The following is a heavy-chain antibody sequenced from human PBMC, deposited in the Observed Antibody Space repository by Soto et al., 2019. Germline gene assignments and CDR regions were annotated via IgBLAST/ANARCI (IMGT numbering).Heavy chain of an antibody. Sequence: GASVKVSCKTSGYTFNTYGINWVRQAPGQGLELMGWISAYDGKTTYAEKFQVRVTLTTDTSTSTAYMELRSLRSDDTAIYYCARDPHEFWTSYWFDPWGQGTPVTSPQ. CDR2: ISAYDGKT. CDR3: ARDPHEFWTSYWFDP. CDR1: GYTFNTYG. V-gene: IGHV1-18*01. J-gene: IGHJ5*02. D-gene: IGHD3-3*01.